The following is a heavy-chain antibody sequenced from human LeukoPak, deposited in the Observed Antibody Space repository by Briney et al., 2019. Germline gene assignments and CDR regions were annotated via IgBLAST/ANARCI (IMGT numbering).Heavy chain of an antibody. Sequence: QTLSLTCAISGDSVSSNSAAWNWIKQSPSRGLEWLGRTYYRSKWYNDYAVSVKSRITINPDTSKNQFSLQLNSVTPEDTAVYYCARGEAMVRGVIMSLRYYYHYMDVWGKGTTVTISS. J-gene: IGHJ6*03. CDR3: ARGEAMVRGVIMSLRYYYHYMDV. D-gene: IGHD3-10*01. CDR2: TYYRSKWYN. V-gene: IGHV6-1*01. CDR1: GDSVSSNSAA.